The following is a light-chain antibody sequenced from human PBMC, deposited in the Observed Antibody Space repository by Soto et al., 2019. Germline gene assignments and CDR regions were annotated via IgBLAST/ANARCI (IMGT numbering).Light chain of an antibody. Sequence: EIVMTQSPATLSVPPGERATLSCRASQSVSSKLAWYQQKPGQAPRLLIYGASTRATGIPARFSGSGSGKEFTLTISRLQPDDIATYYCQQCHRYLTFGQGTKVDI. J-gene: IGKJ1*01. CDR1: QSVSSK. CDR2: GAS. V-gene: IGKV3-15*01. CDR3: QQCHRYLT.